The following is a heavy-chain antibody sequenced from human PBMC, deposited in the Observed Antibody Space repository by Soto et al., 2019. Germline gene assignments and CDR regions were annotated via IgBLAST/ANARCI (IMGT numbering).Heavy chain of an antibody. Sequence: GGSLRLSCAASGFTFDDYAMHWVRQAPGKGLEWVSGISWNSGSIGYADSVKGRFTISRDNAKNSLYLQMNSLRAEDTALYYCAKGGEWLLGPIDYWGQGTLVTVSS. D-gene: IGHD3-3*01. J-gene: IGHJ4*02. CDR3: AKGGEWLLGPIDY. V-gene: IGHV3-9*01. CDR2: ISWNSGSI. CDR1: GFTFDDYA.